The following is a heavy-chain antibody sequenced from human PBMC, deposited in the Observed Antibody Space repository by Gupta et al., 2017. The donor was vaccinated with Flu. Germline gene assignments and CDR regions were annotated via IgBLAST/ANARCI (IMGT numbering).Heavy chain of an antibody. CDR3: ARDRSWGESDY. J-gene: IGHJ4*02. V-gene: IGHV3-74*01. CDR2: INGDGSAK. CDR1: GFTFGNYW. D-gene: IGHD3-16*01. Sequence: EAQLVQSGGVIGPPGGSLRLSCVGSGFTFGNYWMHWVRQVPGKGLEWVSRINGDGSAKNYADSVRGRISVSRDNARNTLFLQLYSLRAEDTAVYYCARDRSWGESDYWGQGSLVTVSS.